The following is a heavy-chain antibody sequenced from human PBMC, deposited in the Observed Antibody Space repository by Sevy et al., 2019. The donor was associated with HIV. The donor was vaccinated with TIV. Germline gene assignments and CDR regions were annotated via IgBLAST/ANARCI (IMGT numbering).Heavy chain of an antibody. CDR3: ARAVEDYSDSSGWDWYFDL. CDR1: GITVSSNY. D-gene: IGHD3-22*01. J-gene: IGHJ2*01. V-gene: IGHV3-66*01. Sequence: GGSLRLSCAVSGITVSSNYMGWVHQAPGKGLQWVSGIFASSNTHFADSVKGRFSISRDNSKNTLSLQMNSLSAEDTVVYYCARAVEDYSDSSGWDWYFDLWGRGTLVTVSS. CDR2: IFASSNT.